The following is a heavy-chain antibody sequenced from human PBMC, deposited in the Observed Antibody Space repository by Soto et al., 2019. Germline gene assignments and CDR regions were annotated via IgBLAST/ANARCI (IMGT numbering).Heavy chain of an antibody. V-gene: IGHV4-59*01. CDR3: ARLRPVYYDSSGDFDY. D-gene: IGHD3-22*01. Sequence: SETLSLTCTVSGGSISSYYWSWIRQPPGKGLEWIGYIYYSGSTNYNPSLKSRVTISVDTSKNQFSLKLSSVTAADTAVYYCARLRPVYYDSSGDFDYWGQGTPVTVSS. CDR2: IYYSGST. CDR1: GGSISSYY. J-gene: IGHJ4*02.